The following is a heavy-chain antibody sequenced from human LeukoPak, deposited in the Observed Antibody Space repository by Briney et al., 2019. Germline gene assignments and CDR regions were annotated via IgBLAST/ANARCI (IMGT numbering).Heavy chain of an antibody. V-gene: IGHV3-21*01. CDR1: GFTFSSYS. D-gene: IGHD6-6*01. CDR3: ARPESMYSSSSDY. CDR2: ISSSSSYI. J-gene: IGHJ4*02. Sequence: GGSLRLSCVASGFTFSSYSMNWVRQAPGQGLEWVSSISSSSSYIYYADSVKGRFTISRDNAKNSLYLQMNSLRAEDTAVYYCARPESMYSSSSDYWGQGTLVTVSS.